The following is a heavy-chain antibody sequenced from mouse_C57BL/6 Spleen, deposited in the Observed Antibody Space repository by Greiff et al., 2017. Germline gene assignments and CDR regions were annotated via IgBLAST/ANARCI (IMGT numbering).Heavy chain of an antibody. D-gene: IGHD6-2*01. CDR3: SLVQEYFDY. Sequence: VQLQQSVAELVRPGASVKLSCTASGFTIKNTSMHWVKPRPEQGLAWIGRIDPAHGNTKYPPKFQGKATITADTSSNTAYLQLSSLTSEDTAIYYWSLVQEYFDYWGQGTTLTVSS. CDR2: IDPAHGNT. J-gene: IGHJ2*01. V-gene: IGHV14-3*01. CDR1: GFTIKNTS.